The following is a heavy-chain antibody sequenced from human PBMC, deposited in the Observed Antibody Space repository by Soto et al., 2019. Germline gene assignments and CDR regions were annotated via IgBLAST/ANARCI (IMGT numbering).Heavy chain of an antibody. CDR3: ARSRDRFDY. CDR1: GYTFTIYS. Sequence: GASVQVSCKAYGYTFTIYSMHWVRQAPGQGLEWMGIINPSGGSTSYAQMFQGRVTMPRDTSTSTVYMELSSLRSEDTAIYYCARSRDRFDYWGQGTLGTSPQ. CDR2: INPSGGST. V-gene: IGHV1-46*01. J-gene: IGHJ4*02.